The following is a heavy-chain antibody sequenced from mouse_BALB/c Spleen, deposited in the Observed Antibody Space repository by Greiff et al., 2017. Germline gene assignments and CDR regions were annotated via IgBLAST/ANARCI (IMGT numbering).Heavy chain of an antibody. Sequence: EVKLVESGGGLVKPGGSLKLSCAASGFTFSSYAMSWVRQSPEKRLEWVAEISSGGSYTYYPDTVTGRFTFSRDNAKNTLYLEMSSLRSEDTAMYYCAREYYYGSSLYAMDYWGQGTSVTVSS. CDR1: GFTFSSYA. CDR3: AREYYYGSSLYAMDY. V-gene: IGHV5-9-4*01. CDR2: ISSGGSYT. D-gene: IGHD1-1*01. J-gene: IGHJ4*01.